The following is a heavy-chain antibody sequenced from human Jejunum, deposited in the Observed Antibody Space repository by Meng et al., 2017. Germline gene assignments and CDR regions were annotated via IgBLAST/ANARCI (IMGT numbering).Heavy chain of an antibody. CDR2: IYHNGNT. D-gene: IGHD2-2*01. CDR3: ARLGYCSSTSCYPDY. V-gene: IGHV4-4*02. CDR1: GGSISSSHW. Sequence: QVQLQESGPGLVKPSGTLSLTCAVSGGSISSSHWWSWVRQPPWKGLEWIGEIYHNGNTNYNPSLKSRVTISSDKSKNQFSLKLSSVTAADTAVYYCARLGYCSSTSCYPDYWGQGTLVTVSS. J-gene: IGHJ4*02.